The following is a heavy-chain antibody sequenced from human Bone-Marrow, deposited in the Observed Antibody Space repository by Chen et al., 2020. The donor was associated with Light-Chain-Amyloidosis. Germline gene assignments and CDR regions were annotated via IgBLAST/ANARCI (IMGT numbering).Heavy chain of an antibody. V-gene: IGHV3-23*04. D-gene: IGHD3-9*01. CDR2: ICGSGGRR. J-gene: IGHJ3*02. CDR1: GFAFSSYA. Sequence: EVQLVESGGGLLQRGGSLRLSCAASGFAFSSYAMSWVRQAPGKGLEWVSTICGSGGRRYYGDSVKGRLTISRDNSKNALFLQMNSLRAEDTAVYYCAKDISYDDILPGYPADAFDIWGQGTMVTVSS. CDR3: AKDISYDDILPGYPADAFDI.